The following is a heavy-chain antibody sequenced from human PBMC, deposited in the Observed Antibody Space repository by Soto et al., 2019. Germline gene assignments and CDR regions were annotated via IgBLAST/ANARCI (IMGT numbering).Heavy chain of an antibody. CDR3: ARISYNWNYPGNGMDV. V-gene: IGHV2-70*01. CDR1: GFSLSTSGMC. D-gene: IGHD1-7*01. Sequence: SGPMLVNPTRTLTLTCTFSGFSLSTSGMCVSWIRQPPGKALEWLALIDWDDDKYYSTSLKTRLTISKDTSKNQVVLTMTNMDPVDTATYYCARISYNWNYPGNGMDVWGQGTTVTVSS. J-gene: IGHJ6*02. CDR2: IDWDDDK.